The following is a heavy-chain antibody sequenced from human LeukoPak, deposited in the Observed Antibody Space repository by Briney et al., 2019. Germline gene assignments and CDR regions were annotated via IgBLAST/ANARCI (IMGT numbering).Heavy chain of an antibody. D-gene: IGHD6-13*01. CDR2: ISTYNGYT. CDR1: GYTFTSYG. V-gene: IGHV1-18*01. CDR3: ARDHSSSCQLLDY. J-gene: IGHJ4*02. Sequence: APVKVSCKASGYTFTSYGINWVRQAPGQGLEWMGWISTYNGYTNYAQNLQGRVTMTTDTSASTVYLELRSLRSDDTAVYYCARDHSSSCQLLDYWGQGTLVTVSS.